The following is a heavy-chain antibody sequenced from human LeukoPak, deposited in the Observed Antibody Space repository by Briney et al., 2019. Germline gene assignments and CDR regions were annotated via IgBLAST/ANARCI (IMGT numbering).Heavy chain of an antibody. V-gene: IGHV4-30-2*01. D-gene: IGHD5-12*01. Sequence: SETLSLTCVVSGGSISSGGYSWSWIRQPPGKGLEWIGYIYHSGSTYYNPSLKSRVTISVDRPKNQFSLKLSSVTAADTAVYYCARGYSGYDYQPRHGLFDYWGQGTLVTVSS. J-gene: IGHJ4*02. CDR3: ARGYSGYDYQPRHGLFDY. CDR2: IYHSGST. CDR1: GGSISSGGYS.